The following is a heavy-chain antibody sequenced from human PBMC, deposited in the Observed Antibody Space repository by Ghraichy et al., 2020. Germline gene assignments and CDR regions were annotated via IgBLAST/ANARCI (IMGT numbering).Heavy chain of an antibody. CDR1: GFTVSSTY. V-gene: IGHV3-66*01. CDR2: IYSGGTT. Sequence: GESLNISCAASGFTVSSTYMGWVRQAPGKGLEWVSVIYSGGTTYYADSVKGRFSISRDNSKNTLYLQMNSLRAEETAVYYCARDGGYCSSTICRFLTGLDYWGQGTLVTVSS. J-gene: IGHJ4*02. CDR3: ARDGGYCSSTICRFLTGLDY. D-gene: IGHD2-2*01.